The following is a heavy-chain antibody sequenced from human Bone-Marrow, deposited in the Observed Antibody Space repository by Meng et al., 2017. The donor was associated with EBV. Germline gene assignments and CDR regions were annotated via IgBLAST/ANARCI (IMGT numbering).Heavy chain of an antibody. CDR3: ARVTSDGDFDY. Sequence: VKRVESGGGCVPPGGSLRLYCAASGFTFSSYWLPWVRQGPGKGLVWVLRINYEGGSTSYADSVKGRFTISRDNAKNTLYLQMNSLRAEDTAVYFCARVTSDGDFDYWGQGVLVTVSS. J-gene: IGHJ4*02. CDR1: GFTFSSYW. CDR2: INYEGGST. V-gene: IGHV3-74*01. D-gene: IGHD4-11*01.